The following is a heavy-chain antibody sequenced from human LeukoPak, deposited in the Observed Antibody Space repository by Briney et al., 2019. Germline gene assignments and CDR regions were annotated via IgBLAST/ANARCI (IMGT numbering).Heavy chain of an antibody. D-gene: IGHD5-12*01. CDR1: GGTFGSHV. CDR3: ARTAWLRAYYYYYLDL. J-gene: IGHJ6*03. CDR2: INPISGTA. Sequence: GASVKVSCKASGGTFGSHVITWVRQAPGQGLEWMGGINPISGTANYAQKFQGRLTITTDESTSTAYMDLSSLKSEDTGVYYCARTAWLRAYYYYYLDLWGKGPTVTVSS. V-gene: IGHV1-69*05.